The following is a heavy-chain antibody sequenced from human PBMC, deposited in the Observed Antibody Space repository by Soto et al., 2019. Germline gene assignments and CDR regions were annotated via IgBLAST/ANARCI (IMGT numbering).Heavy chain of an antibody. Sequence: EVQLLESGGGLVQSGWSLRLSCVASGFSFRDYAMSWVRQAPGKGLVWVSAMTATGVSIFYADSVRGRFTISRDNSKNTLYLQMSSLRAEDTATYYCAKDSIPYSSSYDLDHWGRGALVTVSS. CDR2: MTATGVSI. CDR3: AKDSIPYSSSYDLDH. D-gene: IGHD6-6*01. V-gene: IGHV3-23*01. J-gene: IGHJ4*02. CDR1: GFSFRDYA.